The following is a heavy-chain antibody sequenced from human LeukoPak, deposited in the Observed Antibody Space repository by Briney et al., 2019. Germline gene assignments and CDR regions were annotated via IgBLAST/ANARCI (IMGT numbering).Heavy chain of an antibody. CDR3: ARDRDYGSGSYSTPYFDY. V-gene: IGHV3-11*04. CDR1: GFTFSDYY. CDR2: ISSSGSTI. D-gene: IGHD3-10*01. Sequence: TGGPLRLSCAASGFTFSDYYMSWIRQAPGKGLEWVSYISSSGSTIYYADSVKGRFTISRDNAKNSLYLQMNSLRAEDTAVYYCARDRDYGSGSYSTPYFDYWGQGTLVTVSS. J-gene: IGHJ4*02.